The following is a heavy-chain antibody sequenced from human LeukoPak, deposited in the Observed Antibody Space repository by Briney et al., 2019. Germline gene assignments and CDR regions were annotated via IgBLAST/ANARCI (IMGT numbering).Heavy chain of an antibody. CDR3: ARSIWDFDY. V-gene: IGHV3-21*01. CDR1: GFAFSSYS. Sequence: GGSLRLSCAASGFAFSSYSMNWVRQGPGKGLEWGSSISSSSSYIYYAASVKGRFTTSRDNAKTSLYLQMTSLRAEHTAVYYCARSIWDFDYWGQGTLVTVSS. J-gene: IGHJ4*02. D-gene: IGHD3-16*01. CDR2: ISSSSSYI.